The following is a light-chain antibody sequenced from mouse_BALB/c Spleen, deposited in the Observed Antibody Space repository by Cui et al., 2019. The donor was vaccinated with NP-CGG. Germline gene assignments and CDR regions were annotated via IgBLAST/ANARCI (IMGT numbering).Light chain of an antibody. V-gene: IGLV1*01. CDR1: TGAVTTSNY. CDR3: ALWYSNHWV. CDR2: GTN. J-gene: IGLJ1*01. Sequence: QAVVTQESALTSSPGSTVTRTCRSRTGAVTTSNYANWVQEKPDHLFTGLIGGTNNRAPGVPARFSGSLIGDKAALTITGAQTEDEAIYFCALWYSNHWVFGGGTKLTVL.